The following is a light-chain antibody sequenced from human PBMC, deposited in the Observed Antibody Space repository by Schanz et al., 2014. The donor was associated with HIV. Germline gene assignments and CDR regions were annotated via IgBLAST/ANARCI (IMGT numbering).Light chain of an antibody. V-gene: IGKV3D-15*01. CDR3: QQRSNWPPST. Sequence: EIVMTQSPVILSVSPGERATLSCRASQSVSSNLAWYQQKPGQAPRLLIYGASSRATGIPDRFSGSGSGTDFTLTVSRLESEDFAVYYCQQRSNWPPSTFGQGTKLQIK. CDR2: GAS. J-gene: IGKJ2*01. CDR1: QSVSSN.